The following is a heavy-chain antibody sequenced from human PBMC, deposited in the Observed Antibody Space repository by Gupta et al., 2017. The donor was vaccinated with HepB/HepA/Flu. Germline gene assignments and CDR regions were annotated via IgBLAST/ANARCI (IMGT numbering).Heavy chain of an antibody. D-gene: IGHD4-11*01. CDR1: GGSFSGNF. CDR3: AGMTTDNWFDP. J-gene: IGHJ5*02. V-gene: IGHV4-34*01. Sequence: QVQLQQWGAGLLKPSETLSLTCAVSGGSFSGNFWNWIRQPPGKGLEWIGEINHSGSTNYNPSLKSRVTISVDTSKNQFSLKLTSVTAADTAVYYCAGMTTDNWFDPWGQGTLVTVSS. CDR2: INHSGST.